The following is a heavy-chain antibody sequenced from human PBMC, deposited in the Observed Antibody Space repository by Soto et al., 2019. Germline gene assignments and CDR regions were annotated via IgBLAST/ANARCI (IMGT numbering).Heavy chain of an antibody. Sequence: PSETLSLTCTVSGGSISSGGYYWNWIRQHPGKGLEWIGYIYYSGSTYYNPSLKSRVTISVDTSKNQFSLKLSSVTAADTAVYYCARATWNYDSSGNFDYWGQGTLVTVSS. D-gene: IGHD3-22*01. CDR3: ARATWNYDSSGNFDY. J-gene: IGHJ4*02. V-gene: IGHV4-31*03. CDR2: IYYSGST. CDR1: GGSISSGGYY.